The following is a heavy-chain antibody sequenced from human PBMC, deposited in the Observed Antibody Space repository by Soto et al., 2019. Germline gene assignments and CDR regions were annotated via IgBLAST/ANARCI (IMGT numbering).Heavy chain of an antibody. Sequence: EVQLLESGGGLVQPGGSLRLSCAASGFTFSSDAMSWVRQPPGKGLEWVSAISGSGWVSAFIGSDGSTYYADSVKGPFTTSRDNSKNTLYLQMNSIRVEDTAIYDCAKDGWDFWGPGPLFTVSS. J-gene: IGHJ4*02. CDR1: GFTFSSDA. D-gene: IGHD2-2*03. CDR3: AKDGWDF. CDR2: ISGSGWVSAFIGSDGST. V-gene: IGHV3-23*01.